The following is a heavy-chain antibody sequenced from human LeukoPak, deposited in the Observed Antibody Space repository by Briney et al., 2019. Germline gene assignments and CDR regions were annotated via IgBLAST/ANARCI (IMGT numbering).Heavy chain of an antibody. V-gene: IGHV3-53*01. J-gene: IGHJ4*02. D-gene: IGHD3-22*01. Sequence: GGSLRLSCAASGFTVSSNYMSWVRQAPGKGLEWVSVIYSGGSTYYADSVKGRFTISRDNAKNSLYLQMNSLRAEDTAVYYCARDNYYDSSGLSGYWGQGTLVTVSS. CDR3: ARDNYYDSSGLSGY. CDR1: GFTVSSNY. CDR2: IYSGGST.